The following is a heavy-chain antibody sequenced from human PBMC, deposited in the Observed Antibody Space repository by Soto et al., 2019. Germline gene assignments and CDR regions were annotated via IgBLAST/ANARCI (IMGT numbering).Heavy chain of an antibody. CDR3: AKAANYGFDY. V-gene: IGHV3-23*01. J-gene: IGHJ4*02. D-gene: IGHD3-10*01. CDR2: ITGGGNST. CDR1: GFSFSSYV. Sequence: EVQLLESGGDLGQPGGSLRLFCAASGFSFSSYVMTWVRQAPGKGLEWVSTITGGGNSTYYADSVKGRFTISRDNSESTLYLQMSSLRADDTAVYYCAKAANYGFDYWGPGTLVTISS.